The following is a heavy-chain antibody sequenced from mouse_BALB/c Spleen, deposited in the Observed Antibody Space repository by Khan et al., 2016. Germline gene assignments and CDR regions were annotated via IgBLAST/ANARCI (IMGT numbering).Heavy chain of an antibody. D-gene: IGHD1-1*01. CDR3: TRGVTTVVDYFDY. Sequence: EVELVESGGGLVKPGGSLKLSCAASGFTFSSYAMSWVRQTPEKRLEWVASLSSGGNTFYPDSLKGRFTISRDNARNILYLQMSSLRSEDTAMYYCTRGVTTVVDYFDYWGQGTTLTVSS. CDR1: GFTFSSYA. V-gene: IGHV5-6-5*01. CDR2: LSSGGNT. J-gene: IGHJ2*01.